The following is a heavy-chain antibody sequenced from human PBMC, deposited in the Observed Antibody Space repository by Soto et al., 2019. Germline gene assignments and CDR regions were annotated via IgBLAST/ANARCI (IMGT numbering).Heavy chain of an antibody. CDR1: GYTFSSIG. D-gene: IGHD3-10*01. CDR3: ARDLDGSGSYYTNY. Sequence: QVQLVQSGAEVKKPGASVKVSCKTSGYTFSSIGISWVRQAPGQGLEWMGWISPYEGNTYYAQRLQGRVTMTTDTSTSTAYMELRSLRSDDTAVYFCARDLDGSGSYYTNYWGQGTLVTVSS. J-gene: IGHJ4*02. CDR2: ISPYEGNT. V-gene: IGHV1-18*01.